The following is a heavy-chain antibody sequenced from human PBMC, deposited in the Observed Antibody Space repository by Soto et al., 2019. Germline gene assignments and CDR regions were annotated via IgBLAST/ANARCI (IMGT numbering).Heavy chain of an antibody. V-gene: IGHV4-4*02. CDR3: ATRSEGNRGGAL. D-gene: IGHD3-16*01. J-gene: IGHJ3*01. Sequence: QMKLQESGPGLVQPSGTLSLTCAVSGDSISSTYWWSWVRQPPGKGLEWIGEASHGGHTHFNSSRKARVTVSLDESKNKFFRHGTSVTAAATAMCYWATRSEGNRGGALWGQGTVLTVSS. CDR1: GDSISSTYW. CDR2: ASHGGHT.